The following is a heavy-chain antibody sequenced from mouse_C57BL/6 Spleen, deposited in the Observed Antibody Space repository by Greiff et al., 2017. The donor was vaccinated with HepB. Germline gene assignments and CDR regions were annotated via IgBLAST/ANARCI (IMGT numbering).Heavy chain of an antibody. CDR2: IDPETGGT. J-gene: IGHJ1*03. V-gene: IGHV1-15*01. CDR3: TRGHYGSSYWYFDV. D-gene: IGHD1-1*01. CDR1: GYTFTDYE. Sequence: QVHVKQSGAELVRPGASVTLSCKASGYTFTDYEMHWVKQTPVHGLEWIGAIDPETGGTAYNQKFKGKAILTADKSSSTAYMELRSLTSEDSAVYYCTRGHYGSSYWYFDVWGTGTTVTVSS.